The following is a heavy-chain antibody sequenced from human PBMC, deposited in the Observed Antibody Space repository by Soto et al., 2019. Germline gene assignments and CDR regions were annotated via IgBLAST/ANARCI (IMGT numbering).Heavy chain of an antibody. CDR2: ILYDGRNK. V-gene: IGHV3-30*04. Sequence: QVQLVESGGGVVQPGRSLRLSCAASGFTFSRYVIHWVRQAPGKGLEWVAVILYDGRNKYYADSVKGRFTISRDNANNTLYLQMNSLTGEDTAVYYCARESSITSSVFFDYWGQGTLVTVSS. CDR3: ARESSITSSVFFDY. D-gene: IGHD3-10*01. J-gene: IGHJ4*02. CDR1: GFTFSRYV.